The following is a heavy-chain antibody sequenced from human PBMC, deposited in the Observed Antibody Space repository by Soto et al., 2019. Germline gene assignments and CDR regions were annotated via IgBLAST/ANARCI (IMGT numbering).Heavy chain of an antibody. Sequence: EVQLVESGGGLVKPGGSLRLSCAASGFSFNNPWMNWVRQAPGKGLEWVGRIKSKSFGETTDYAAPVKDRFTISRDDSKNMLYLQMNSLKTEDTAVYYCTTDIWRTSWGQGTLVTVSS. D-gene: IGHD2-2*01. CDR2: IKSKSFGETT. J-gene: IGHJ4*02. CDR1: GFSFNNPW. V-gene: IGHV3-15*07. CDR3: TTDIWRTS.